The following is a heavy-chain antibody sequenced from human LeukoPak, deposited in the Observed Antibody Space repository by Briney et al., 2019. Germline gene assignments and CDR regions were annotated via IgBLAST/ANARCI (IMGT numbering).Heavy chain of an antibody. Sequence: PGGSLRLSCAASGFTFSSYAMSWVRQAPGKGLEWVSAISGSGGSTYYADSVKGRFTISRDNSKNTLYLQMNSLRAEDTAVYYCAKVGLDCGGDGYVFDYWGQGTLVTVSS. CDR3: AKVGLDCGGDGYVFDY. D-gene: IGHD2-21*02. J-gene: IGHJ4*02. CDR2: ISGSGGST. CDR1: GFTFSSYA. V-gene: IGHV3-23*01.